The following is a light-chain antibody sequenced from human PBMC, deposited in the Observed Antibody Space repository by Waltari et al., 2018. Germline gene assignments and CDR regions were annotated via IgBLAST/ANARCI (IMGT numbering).Light chain of an antibody. Sequence: QLVLTQSPSASASLGASVKLTCTLSSGHSTNIIAWHQQQQAKGPRYLMKVNSDGSHSKGDQIPDRCSGSSSGAEHYLTISSLQSEDEADYYCQAGGHGTWVFGGGTKLTVL. CDR1: SGHSTNI. CDR3: QAGGHGTWV. J-gene: IGLJ3*02. V-gene: IGLV4-69*01. CDR2: VNSDGSH.